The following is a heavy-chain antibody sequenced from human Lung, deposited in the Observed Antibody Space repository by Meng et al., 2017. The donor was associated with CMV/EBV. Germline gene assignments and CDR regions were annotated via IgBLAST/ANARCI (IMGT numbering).Heavy chain of an antibody. J-gene: IGHJ4*02. V-gene: IGHV3-11*05. CDR1: GFTFSDYY. CDR2: ISPTTGYT. D-gene: IGHD2-8*01. CDR3: ARDFSLYRTSGVQ. Sequence: VQLVEFGGGLVKPGGSLILSCTGSGFTFSDYYMSWIRQAPGKGLEWVSYISPTTGYTEYADSVKGRFTISRDNAKNSLFLQMNSLRSEDTAVYYCARDFSLYRTSGVQWGQGTLFTVSS.